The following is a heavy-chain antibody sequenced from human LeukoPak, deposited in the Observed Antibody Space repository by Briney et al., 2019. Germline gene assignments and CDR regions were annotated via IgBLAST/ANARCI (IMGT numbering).Heavy chain of an antibody. J-gene: IGHJ4*02. CDR3: AGSPLYSGSYVDVY. Sequence: PSETLSLTCTVSGGSISSYYWSWIRQPPGKGLEWIGYIYYSGSTNYNPSLKSRVTISVDTSKNQFSLRLSSVTAADTAVYYCAGSPLYSGSYVDVYWGQGTLVTVSS. D-gene: IGHD1-26*01. V-gene: IGHV4-59*01. CDR1: GGSISSYY. CDR2: IYYSGST.